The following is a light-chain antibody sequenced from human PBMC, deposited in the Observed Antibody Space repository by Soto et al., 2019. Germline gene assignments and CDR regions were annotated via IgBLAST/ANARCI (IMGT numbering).Light chain of an antibody. Sequence: EIVLTQSPGTLSLSPGERATLSCRASQSVSSNYLAWYQQKHGQAPRLLIYGASSRATGIPTRFSGSGSGRDFTLTISRLEPEDVAVYYCQQDDTSPRTFGQGTEVDI. J-gene: IGKJ1*01. V-gene: IGKV3-20*01. CDR1: QSVSSNY. CDR3: QQDDTSPRT. CDR2: GAS.